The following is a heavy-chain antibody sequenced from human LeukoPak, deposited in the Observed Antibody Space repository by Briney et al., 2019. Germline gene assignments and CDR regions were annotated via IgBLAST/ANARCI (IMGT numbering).Heavy chain of an antibody. J-gene: IGHJ4*02. CDR1: GYTFTGYY. CDR3: ARGPAVAGPFDY. D-gene: IGHD6-19*01. CDR2: INPNSGGT. V-gene: IGHV1-2*02. Sequence: ASVKVSCKGSGYTFTGYYMHWIRQAPGQGLEWMGWINPNSGGTNYAQKFQGRVTMTRDTSISTAYMELSRLRSDDTAVYYCARGPAVAGPFDYWGQGTLVTVSS.